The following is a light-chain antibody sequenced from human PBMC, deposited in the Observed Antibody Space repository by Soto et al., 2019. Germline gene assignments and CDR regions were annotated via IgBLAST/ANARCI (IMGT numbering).Light chain of an antibody. J-gene: IGLJ1*01. V-gene: IGLV1-47*01. CDR3: AAWDDSLSGPLYV. CDR1: SSNIGSNY. Sequence: QSVLTQPPSASGTPGQGVTISCSGSSSNIGSNYVYWYQQLPGTAPKLLIYRNNQRPSGVPDRFSGSKSGTSASLAISGLRSEDEADYYCAAWDDSLSGPLYVFGTGTKVTVL. CDR2: RNN.